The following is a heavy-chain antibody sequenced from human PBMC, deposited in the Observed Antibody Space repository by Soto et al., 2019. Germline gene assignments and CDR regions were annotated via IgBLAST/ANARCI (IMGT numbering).Heavy chain of an antibody. J-gene: IGHJ6*02. CDR3: ARGRGIAARYYYYYGMDV. Sequence: SGYYWSWIRQPPGKGLEWIGEINHSGSTNYNPSLKSRVTISVDTSKNQFSLKLSSVTAADTAVYYCARGRGIAARYYYYYGMDVWGQGTTVTVSS. CDR1: SGYY. CDR2: INHSGST. D-gene: IGHD6-6*01. V-gene: IGHV4-34*01.